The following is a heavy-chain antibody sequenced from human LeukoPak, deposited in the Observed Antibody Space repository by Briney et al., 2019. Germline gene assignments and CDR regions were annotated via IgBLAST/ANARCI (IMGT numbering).Heavy chain of an antibody. D-gene: IGHD2-21*01. CDR1: GGTFSSYA. CDR3: ASWEYCGGDCYLHMDV. V-gene: IGHV1-69*13. Sequence: ASVKVSCKASGGTFSSYAISWVRQAPGQGLEWMGGIIPIFGTADYAQKFQGRVTITADESTSTAYMELSSLRSEDTAVYYCASWEYCGGDCYLHMDVWGKGTTVTVSS. J-gene: IGHJ6*03. CDR2: IIPIFGTA.